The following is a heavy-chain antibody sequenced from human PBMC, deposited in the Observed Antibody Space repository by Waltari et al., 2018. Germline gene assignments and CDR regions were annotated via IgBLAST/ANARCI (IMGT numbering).Heavy chain of an antibody. D-gene: IGHD6-13*01. V-gene: IGHV4-34*01. CDR2: INHQGST. J-gene: IGHJ5*02. CDR1: GWSFSGYY. CDR3: ARGVVAAAGNWFDP. Sequence: QVQLQQWGAGRLKPSATQSLTCAVSGWSFSGYYWSWIRQPPGKGLEWIGEINHQGSTNYNPSLKSRVTISVDTSKNQFSLKLSSVTAADTAVYYCARGVVAAAGNWFDPWGQGTLVTVSS.